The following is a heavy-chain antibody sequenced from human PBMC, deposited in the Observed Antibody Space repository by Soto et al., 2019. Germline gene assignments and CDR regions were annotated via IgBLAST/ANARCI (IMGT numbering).Heavy chain of an antibody. J-gene: IGHJ4*02. CDR3: ARGRGYSYGPYYFDY. D-gene: IGHD5-18*01. CDR1: GGSISSEGYY. CDR2: IYYSGTT. Sequence: PSETLSLTCTVSGGSISSEGYYWSWFRQLPGKGLEWIGDIYYSGTTYHNLSLRSRLTISGDASKNQFSLKLSSVTAADTALYYCARGRGYSYGPYYFDYWGQGTLVTVSS. V-gene: IGHV4-31*02.